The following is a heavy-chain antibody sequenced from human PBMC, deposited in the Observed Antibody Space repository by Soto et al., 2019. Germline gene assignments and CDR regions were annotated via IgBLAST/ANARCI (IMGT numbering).Heavy chain of an antibody. Sequence: QVQLQQSGPGLVKPSQTLSLTCAITGDSVSSNSAGWSGVRQSPSRGLEWLGRTYYRSKWYYEYAVSGRGRITINPDTSKNQYSLQRNSVTPEDTALYFCARGEQYSGRSFDYWGQGTLVTVSS. V-gene: IGHV6-1*01. J-gene: IGHJ4*01. CDR1: GDSVSSNSAG. CDR3: ARGEQYSGRSFDY. D-gene: IGHD1-26*01. CDR2: TYYRSKWYY.